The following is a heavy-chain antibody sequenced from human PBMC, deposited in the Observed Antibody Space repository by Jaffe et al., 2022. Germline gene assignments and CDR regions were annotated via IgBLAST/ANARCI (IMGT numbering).Heavy chain of an antibody. CDR1: GGSISSYY. D-gene: IGHD5-12*01. CDR2: IYYSGST. J-gene: IGHJ3*02. V-gene: IGHV4-59*01. CDR3: ARGLGIVATIIGAFDI. Sequence: QVQLQESGPGLVKPSETLSLTCTVSGGSISSYYWSWIRQPPGKGLEWIGYIYYSGSTNYNPSLKSRVTISVDTSKNQFSLKLSSVTAADTAVYYCARGLGIVATIIGAFDIWGQGTMVTVSS.